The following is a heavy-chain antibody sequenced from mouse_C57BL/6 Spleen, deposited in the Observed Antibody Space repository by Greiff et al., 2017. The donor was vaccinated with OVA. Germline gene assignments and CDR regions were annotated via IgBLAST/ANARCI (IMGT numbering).Heavy chain of an antibody. D-gene: IGHD2-2*01. Sequence: EVQLQESGPELVKPGDSVKISCKASGYSFTGYFMNWVMQSHGKSLEWIGRINPYNGDTFYNQKFKGKATLTVDKSSSTAHMELRSLTSEDSAVYYCARDYYGYDVPRYARDYWGQGTSVTVSS. CDR3: ARDYYGYDVPRYARDY. CDR1: GYSFTGYF. V-gene: IGHV1-20*01. CDR2: INPYNGDT. J-gene: IGHJ4*01.